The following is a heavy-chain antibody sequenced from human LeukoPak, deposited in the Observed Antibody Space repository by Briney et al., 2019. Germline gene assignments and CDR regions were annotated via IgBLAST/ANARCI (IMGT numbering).Heavy chain of an antibody. V-gene: IGHV3-9*01. Sequence: GGSLRLSCAASGFTFDDYAMHWLRQAPGKGLEWVSGISWNSGSIGYADSVKGRFTISRDNAKNSLYLQMNSLRAEDTALYYCAKDAHLDGYNSVTFDYWGQGTLVTVSS. CDR1: GFTFDDYA. CDR2: ISWNSGSI. D-gene: IGHD5-24*01. CDR3: AKDAHLDGYNSVTFDY. J-gene: IGHJ4*02.